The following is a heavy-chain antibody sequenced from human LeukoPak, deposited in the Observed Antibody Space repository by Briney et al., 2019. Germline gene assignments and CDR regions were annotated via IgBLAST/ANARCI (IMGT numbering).Heavy chain of an antibody. CDR3: ARYYNYDSSGYPPYYYYGMDV. CDR1: GFTFSDYY. D-gene: IGHD3-22*01. CDR2: ISSSGSTI. J-gene: IGHJ6*02. Sequence: KPGGSLRLSCAASGFTFSDYYMSWIRQAPGKGLEWVSYISSSGSTIDYAESVKGRFTISRDNAKNSLYLQMNSLRAEDTAVYHCARYYNYDSSGYPPYYYYGMDVWGRGTTVTVPS. V-gene: IGHV3-11*01.